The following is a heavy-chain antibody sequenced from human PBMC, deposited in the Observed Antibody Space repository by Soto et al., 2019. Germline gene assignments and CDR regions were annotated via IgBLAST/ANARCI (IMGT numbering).Heavy chain of an antibody. D-gene: IGHD2-15*01. J-gene: IGHJ4*02. CDR3: ASGGLLDY. V-gene: IGHV1-3*01. CDR2: INAGDGNT. Sequence: QVQLVQSGAEVKKPGASVKISCKASGYTFTSYAMHWVRQAPGQRLEWMGWINAGDGNTKYSQKFQGRVTITTDTSASTAYMELSSLRSEDTAGYFCASGGLLDYWGQGTLVTVSS. CDR1: GYTFTSYA.